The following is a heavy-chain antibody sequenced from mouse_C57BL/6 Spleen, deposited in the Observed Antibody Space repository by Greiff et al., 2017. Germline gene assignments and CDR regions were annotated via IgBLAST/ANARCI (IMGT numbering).Heavy chain of an antibody. D-gene: IGHD1-1*01. CDR2: INPYNGDT. CDR1: GYSFTGYF. J-gene: IGHJ2*01. CDR3: ARRPLYYGCLDY. Sequence: EVMLVESGPELVKPGDSVKISCKASGYSFTGYFMNWVMQSHGKSLEWIGRINPYNGDTFYNQKFKGKATLTVDKSSSTAHMELRSLTSEDSAVYYCARRPLYYGCLDYWGQGTTLTVSA. V-gene: IGHV1-20*01.